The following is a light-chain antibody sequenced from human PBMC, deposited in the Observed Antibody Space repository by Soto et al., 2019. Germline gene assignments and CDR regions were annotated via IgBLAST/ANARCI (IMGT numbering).Light chain of an antibody. CDR3: HQRHNWLT. Sequence: IVWTQSTATQSLSPGERVALSFRASQTVTTHLAWYQHKPGQAPRLLIYDASSRATGIPARFSGSGSGTDFTPTISSLEPEDSAVYYCHQRHNWLTFGGGTKVDIK. CDR1: QTVTTH. CDR2: DAS. J-gene: IGKJ4*01. V-gene: IGKV3-11*01.